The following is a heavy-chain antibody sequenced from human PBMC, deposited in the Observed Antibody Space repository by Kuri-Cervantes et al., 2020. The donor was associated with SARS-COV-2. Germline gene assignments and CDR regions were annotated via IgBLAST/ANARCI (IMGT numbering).Heavy chain of an antibody. V-gene: IGHV3-30-3*01. CDR2: ISYDGSNK. D-gene: IGHD3-3*01. Sequence: GESLKISCAASGFTFSSYAMHWVRQAPGKGLEWVAVISYDGSNKYYADSVKGRFTISRDNSKNTLYLQMNSLRAEDTAVYYCAREWATIFGVVYDYWGQGTLVTVSS. CDR3: AREWATIFGVVYDY. CDR1: GFTFSSYA. J-gene: IGHJ4*02.